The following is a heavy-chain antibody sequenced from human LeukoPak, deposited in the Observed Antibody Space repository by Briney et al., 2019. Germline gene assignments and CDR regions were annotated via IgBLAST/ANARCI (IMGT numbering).Heavy chain of an antibody. Sequence: SETLSLTCTVSGYSISSGYYWGWIRQPPGKGLEWIGSIYHSGSTCYNPSLKSRVTISVDTSKNQFSLKLSSVTAADTAVYYCARDGYNYGESTGIDYWGQGALVTVSS. CDR1: GYSISSGYY. V-gene: IGHV4-38-2*02. D-gene: IGHD5-24*01. CDR2: IYHSGST. J-gene: IGHJ4*02. CDR3: ARDGYNYGESTGIDY.